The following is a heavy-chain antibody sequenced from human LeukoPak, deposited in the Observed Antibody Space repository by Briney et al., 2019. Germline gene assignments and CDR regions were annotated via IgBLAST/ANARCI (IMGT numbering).Heavy chain of an antibody. J-gene: IGHJ4*02. CDR1: GGSISSSSYY. CDR2: IYYSGST. Sequence: PSETLSLTCTVSGGSISSSSYYWGWIRQPPGKGLEWIGSIYYSGSTYYNPSLKSRVTISVDTSKNQFSLKLSSVTAADTAVYYCARQYSRYADEIYYFDYWGQGTLVTVSS. V-gene: IGHV4-39*01. CDR3: ARQYSRYADEIYYFDY. D-gene: IGHD6-13*01.